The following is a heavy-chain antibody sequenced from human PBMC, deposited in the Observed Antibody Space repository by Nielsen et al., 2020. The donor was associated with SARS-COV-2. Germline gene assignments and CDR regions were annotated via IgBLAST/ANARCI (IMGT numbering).Heavy chain of an antibody. D-gene: IGHD4-23*01. V-gene: IGHV4-4*02. CDR2: ISYSGST. J-gene: IGHJ4*02. CDR3: ARFLRGNSARYLDY. Sequence: SETLSLTCVVSGGSITSNNWWSWVRQPPGKGLEWIGYISYSGSTTYNPSLKSRVTISADTSKNHFSLNLSSVTAADTALYYCARFLRGNSARYLDYWGQGTLVTVSS. CDR1: GGSITSNNW.